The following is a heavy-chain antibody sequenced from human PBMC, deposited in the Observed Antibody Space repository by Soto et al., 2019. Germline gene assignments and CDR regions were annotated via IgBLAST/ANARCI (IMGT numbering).Heavy chain of an antibody. CDR1: GFTFSNAW. CDR3: TTAKGRLEPPTGDI. Sequence: EVQLVESGGGLVKPGGSLRLSCAGSGFTFSNAWMSWVRRAPGKGLEWVGRIKSDAYGGAIDYAATVKGRFTISRDDSKNTLFPQMNILRAEYAAVYACTTAKGRLEPPTGDIWGQGTAVIVSS. V-gene: IGHV3-15*01. D-gene: IGHD2-21*02. J-gene: IGHJ4*02. CDR2: IKSDAYGGAI.